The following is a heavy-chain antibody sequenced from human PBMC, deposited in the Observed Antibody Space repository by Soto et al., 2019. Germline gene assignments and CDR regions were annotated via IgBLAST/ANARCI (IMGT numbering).Heavy chain of an antibody. Sequence: TGGSLRLSCAASGFTFSSYAMSWVRQAPGKGLEWVSAISGSGGSTYYADSVKGRFTISRDNSKNTLYLQMNSLRAEDTAVYYCAKDLIHYGDLGYWGQGTLVTVSS. V-gene: IGHV3-23*01. J-gene: IGHJ4*02. CDR3: AKDLIHYGDLGY. CDR2: ISGSGGST. D-gene: IGHD4-17*01. CDR1: GFTFSSYA.